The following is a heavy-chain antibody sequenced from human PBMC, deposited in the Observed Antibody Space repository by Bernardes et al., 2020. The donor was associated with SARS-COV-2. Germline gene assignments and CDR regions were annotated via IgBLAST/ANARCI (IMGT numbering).Heavy chain of an antibody. CDR1: GFTLSDYP. J-gene: IGHJ4*02. CDR2: ISDNWATT. CDR3: VKERPVGDY. Sequence: WGSLRLSCSVSGFTLSDYPMHWVRQPPGPGLEYVSRISDNWATTPYGDSVKGRFTISGDTSKNTMYLQMNSLRVEDTAVYWCVKERPVGDYWGQGILVTVTS. V-gene: IGHV3-64D*06.